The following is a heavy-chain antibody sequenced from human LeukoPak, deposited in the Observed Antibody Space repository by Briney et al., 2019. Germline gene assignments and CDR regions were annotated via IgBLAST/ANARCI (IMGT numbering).Heavy chain of an antibody. CDR1: GFTFSSYA. CDR3: ARVAYSSGWYEGYFDY. V-gene: IGHV3-30*07. Sequence: GGSLRLSCAASGFTFSSYAMHWVRQAPGKGLEWVAVISYDGSNKYYADSVKGRFTISRDNSKNTLYLQMNSLRAEDTAVYYCARVAYSSGWYEGYFDYWGQGTLVTVSS. J-gene: IGHJ4*02. D-gene: IGHD6-19*01. CDR2: ISYDGSNK.